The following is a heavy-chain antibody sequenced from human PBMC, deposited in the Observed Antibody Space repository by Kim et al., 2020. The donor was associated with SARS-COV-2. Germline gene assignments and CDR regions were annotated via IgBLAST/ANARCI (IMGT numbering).Heavy chain of an antibody. V-gene: IGHV4-39*01. CDR2: IYYSGST. CDR1: GGSISSSSYY. J-gene: IGHJ6*02. D-gene: IGHD3-10*01. Sequence: SETLSLTCTVSGGSISSSSYYWGWIRQPPGKGLEWIGSIYYSGSTYYNPALKSRVTISVDTSKNQFSLKLSSVTAADTAVYYCARLLYYDGSGSYYYYGMDVWGQGTTVTVSS. CDR3: ARLLYYDGSGSYYYYGMDV.